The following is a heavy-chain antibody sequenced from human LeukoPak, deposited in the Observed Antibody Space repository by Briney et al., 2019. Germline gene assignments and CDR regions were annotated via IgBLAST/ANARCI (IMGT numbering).Heavy chain of an antibody. D-gene: IGHD1-26*01. V-gene: IGHV1-69*04. J-gene: IGHJ4*03. CDR3: ARDSTSGSYFDY. CDR1: GGTFSSYA. Sequence: AASVKVSCKASGGTFSSYAISGVRQSRGKGLEGMGRIIPTLGIANSAQKFQGRVTIPADKSTSTAYMELSSLRSEDTAVYYCARDSTSGSYFDYWGQGTLVTVSS. CDR2: IIPTLGIA.